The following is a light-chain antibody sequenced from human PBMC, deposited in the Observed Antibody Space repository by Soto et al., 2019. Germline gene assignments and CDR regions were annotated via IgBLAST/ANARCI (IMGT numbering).Light chain of an antibody. CDR2: KAS. Sequence: DIQMTQSPSSLSASVGDRVTITCRASQSISSWLAWYQQKPGKAPKLLIYKASTLQSGVPSRFSGTGSGTEFTLTISSLQPDDFATYYCQQANSFLLTFGGGTKVDIK. CDR1: QSISSW. J-gene: IGKJ4*01. CDR3: QQANSFLLT. V-gene: IGKV1-5*03.